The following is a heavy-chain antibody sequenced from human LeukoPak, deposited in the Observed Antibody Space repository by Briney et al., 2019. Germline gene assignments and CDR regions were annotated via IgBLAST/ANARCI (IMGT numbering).Heavy chain of an antibody. CDR1: SGSISSYY. CDR3: ARDCSSTSCYDAFDI. D-gene: IGHD2-2*01. CDR2: IYYSGST. V-gene: IGHV4-59*01. Sequence: SETLSLTCTVSSGSISSYYWSWIRQPPGKGLEWIGYIYYSGSTNYNLSLKSRVTISVDTSKNQFSLKLSSVTAADTAVYYCARDCSSTSCYDAFDIWGQGTMVTVSS. J-gene: IGHJ3*02.